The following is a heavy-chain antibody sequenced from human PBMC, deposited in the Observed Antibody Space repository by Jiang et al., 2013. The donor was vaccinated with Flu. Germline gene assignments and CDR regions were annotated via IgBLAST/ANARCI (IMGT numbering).Heavy chain of an antibody. CDR2: IIPILGIA. CDR3: AKTDDVVVTALN. D-gene: IGHD2-21*02. Sequence: GAEVKKPGSSVKVSCKASGGTFSSYAISWVRQAPGQGLEWMGRIIPILGIANYAQKFQGRVTMTRDTSISTAYMELGGLRSDDTAVYYCAKTDDVVVTALNWGQGTLVTVSS. V-gene: IGHV1-69*04. CDR1: GGTFSSYA. J-gene: IGHJ4*02.